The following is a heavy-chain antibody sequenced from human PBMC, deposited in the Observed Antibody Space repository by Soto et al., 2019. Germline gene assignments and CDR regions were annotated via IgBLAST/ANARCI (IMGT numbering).Heavy chain of an antibody. D-gene: IGHD3-10*01. Sequence: ASVKVSCKASGYTSTNYAMHWVRQAPGQRLEWMGCIHADNGDTKYSQNFQGRVTITGDTSANIVYMDLRSLRSEDTAVYYCARERITLVRGAPFSWGQGSLVTVSS. CDR1: GYTSTNYA. V-gene: IGHV1-3*01. J-gene: IGHJ5*02. CDR3: ARERITLVRGAPFS. CDR2: IHADNGDT.